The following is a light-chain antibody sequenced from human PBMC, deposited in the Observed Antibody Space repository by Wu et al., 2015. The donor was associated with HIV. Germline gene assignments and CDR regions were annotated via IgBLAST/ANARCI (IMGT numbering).Light chain of an antibody. CDR3: QQFNSYPLT. V-gene: IGKV1-13*02. CDR2: DAS. Sequence: AIQLTQSPSSLSASVGDRVTITCRASQGISSALAWYQQKPGKAPKLLIYDASNLESGVPSRFSGSGSGTDFILTISSLQSEDFATYYCQQFNSYPLTFGGGTKVEI. CDR1: QGISSA. J-gene: IGKJ4*01.